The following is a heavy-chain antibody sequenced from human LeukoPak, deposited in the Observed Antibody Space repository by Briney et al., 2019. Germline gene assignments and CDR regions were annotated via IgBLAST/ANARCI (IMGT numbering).Heavy chain of an antibody. D-gene: IGHD1-26*01. CDR2: IFYSGST. Sequence: SETLSLTCIVSGDSISSDYWSWLRQPPGKGLEWIGYIFYSGSTNYNPSLRSRVTISVDTSKTQFSLKLGSVTAADTAVYCCARFNREGRAFAMDVWGQGTTVIVSS. J-gene: IGHJ6*02. V-gene: IGHV4-59*01. CDR1: GDSISSDY. CDR3: ARFNREGRAFAMDV.